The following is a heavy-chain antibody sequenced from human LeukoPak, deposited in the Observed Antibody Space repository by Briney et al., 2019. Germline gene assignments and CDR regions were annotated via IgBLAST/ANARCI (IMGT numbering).Heavy chain of an antibody. Sequence: TSETLSLTCIVSGGSISSGSYYWSWIRQPAGKGLEWIGRIYTSGSTNYNPSLKSRVTISVDTSKNQFSLKLSSVTAADTAVYYCARDPRRSGYYYYYMDVWGKGTTVTVSS. CDR1: GGSISSGSYY. V-gene: IGHV4-61*02. J-gene: IGHJ6*03. D-gene: IGHD3-3*01. CDR3: ARDPRRSGYYYYYMDV. CDR2: IYTSGST.